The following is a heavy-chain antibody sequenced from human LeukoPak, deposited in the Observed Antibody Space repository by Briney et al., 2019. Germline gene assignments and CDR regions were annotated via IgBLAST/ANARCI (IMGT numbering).Heavy chain of an antibody. CDR3: AKGLTNLGDD. D-gene: IGHD3-9*01. J-gene: IGHJ4*02. V-gene: IGHV3-23*01. CDR1: GFTFSTYA. Sequence: GGSLRLSCAASGFTFSTYAMSWVRQAQGKGLEWVSGLSGSGSSAYYADSVKGRFTISRDNSKNTLYLQMNSLRPEDTAVYYCAKGLTNLGDDWGQGTLVTVSS. CDR2: LSGSGSSA.